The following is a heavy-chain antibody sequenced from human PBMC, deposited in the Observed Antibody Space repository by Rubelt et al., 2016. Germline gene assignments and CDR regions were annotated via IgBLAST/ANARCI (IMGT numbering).Heavy chain of an antibody. J-gene: IGHJ5*02. D-gene: IGHD6-13*01. CDR2: ITSSGVST. CDR3: ASMYSSSWYRGWFDP. Sequence: QEQLVQSGAEVRKPGASVSISCKPSGHNFIGYHIHWVRQAPGQGLEWMGIITSSGVSTSYAQKFQGGCTMTTDTSTSTAYMELRSLRSDDTAVYYCASMYSSSWYRGWFDPWGQGTLVTVSS. CDR1: GHNFIGYH. V-gene: IGHV1-46*01.